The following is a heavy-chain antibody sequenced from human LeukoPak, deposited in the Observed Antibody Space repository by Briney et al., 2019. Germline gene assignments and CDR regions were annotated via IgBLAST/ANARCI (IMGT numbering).Heavy chain of an antibody. D-gene: IGHD3-22*01. CDR1: GYTFTSFG. CDR3: ARAAISKDGSGYFY. J-gene: IGHJ4*02. V-gene: IGHV1-18*01. CDR2: ISTYNGNT. Sequence: ASVKVSCKVSGYTFTSFGINWVRQAPGQGLEWMGWISTYNGNTNYAQKVQGRVTMTTDTSTSTAYMELRSLRSDDTAVYYCARAAISKDGSGYFYWGQGTLVTVSS.